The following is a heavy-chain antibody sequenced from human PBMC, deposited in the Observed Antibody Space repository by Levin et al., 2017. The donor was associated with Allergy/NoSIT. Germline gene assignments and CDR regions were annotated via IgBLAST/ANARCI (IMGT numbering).Heavy chain of an antibody. CDR2: ISSSCGDT. V-gene: IGHV3-23*01. CDR1: GFTFSSYA. J-gene: IGHJ4*02. Sequence: GGSLRLSCAASGFTFSSYAMSWVRQAPGQGLEWVSAISSSCGDTYYADSVKSLFTISRDNSKNTLYMQRNSLRAEDTAVYYCAKVVVHIEQWGQGTLVTVSS. D-gene: IGHD2-21*01. CDR3: AKVVVHIEQ.